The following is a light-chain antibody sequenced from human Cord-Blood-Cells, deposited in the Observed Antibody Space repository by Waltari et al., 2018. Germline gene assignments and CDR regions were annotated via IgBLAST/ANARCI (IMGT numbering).Light chain of an antibody. J-gene: IGLJ7*01. Sequence: QSVLTQPPSASGTPGQRVTISCSGSSSNIGSTPVNWYQQLPGTAPKLLIYSNNQRSSGVPDRFSGSKSGTSASLAISGLQSEDEADYYCAAWDDSLNGAVFGGGTQLTVL. V-gene: IGLV1-44*01. CDR3: AAWDDSLNGAV. CDR1: SSNIGSTP. CDR2: SNN.